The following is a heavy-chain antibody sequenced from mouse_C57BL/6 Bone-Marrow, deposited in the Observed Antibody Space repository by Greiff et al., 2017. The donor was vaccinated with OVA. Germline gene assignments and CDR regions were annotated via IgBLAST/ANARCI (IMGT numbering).Heavy chain of an antibody. CDR2: ISYDGSN. CDR1: GYSINSGYY. D-gene: IGHD1-1*01. V-gene: IGHV3-6*01. Sequence: EVKLQESGPGLVKPSQSLSLTCSVTGYSINSGYYWNWIRQFPGNKLEWMGYISYDGSNNYNPSLKNRISITRDTSKNQFFLKLNSVTTEDTATYYCAIPQFITTVVDPYYYAMDYWGQGTSVTVSS. J-gene: IGHJ4*01. CDR3: AIPQFITTVVDPYYYAMDY.